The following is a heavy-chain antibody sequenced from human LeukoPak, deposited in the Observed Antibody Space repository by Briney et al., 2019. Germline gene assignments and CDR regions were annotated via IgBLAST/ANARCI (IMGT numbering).Heavy chain of an antibody. V-gene: IGHV4-59*12. CDR3: ARDDRSYSYYYGMDV. D-gene: IGHD3-10*01. CDR2: IYYSGST. Sequence: SSETLSLTCTVSGGSISSYYWSWIRQPPGKGLEWIGYIYYSGSTYYNPSLKSRVTISVDTSKNQFSLKLSSVTAADTAVYYCARDDRSYSYYYGMDVWGQGTTVTVSS. CDR1: GGSISSYY. J-gene: IGHJ6*02.